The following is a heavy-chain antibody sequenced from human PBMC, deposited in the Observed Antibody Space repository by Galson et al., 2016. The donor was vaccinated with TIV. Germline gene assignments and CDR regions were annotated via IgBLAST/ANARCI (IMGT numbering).Heavy chain of an antibody. V-gene: IGHV4-4*09. J-gene: IGHJ3*01. D-gene: IGHD3-16*01. Sequence: SETLSLTCTVSGGSIGSHYWRWIRQPPGKGPEWIAYISASGRSHYNSYLKSRVSISVDTSMSQISLKVTSGTAADTAVYYCARDDTSIRGTNAFDLWGQGTMVTVSS. CDR3: ARDDTSIRGTNAFDL. CDR1: GGSIGSHY. CDR2: ISASGRS.